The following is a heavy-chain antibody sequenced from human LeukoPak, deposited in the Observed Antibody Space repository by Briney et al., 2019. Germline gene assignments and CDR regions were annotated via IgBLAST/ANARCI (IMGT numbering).Heavy chain of an antibody. CDR3: ARDRSTVTPPQPDVFDI. CDR2: IYYSGNT. V-gene: IGHV4-39*07. CDR1: GGSISSATYH. J-gene: IGHJ3*02. Sequence: SETLSLTCTVSGGSISSATYHWSWIRQPPGQGLEWIGSIYYSGNTYYNPSLKSRVTISVDASMNEFSLKLTSVTAADTAVYYCARDRSTVTPPQPDVFDIWGQGTMVTVSS. D-gene: IGHD4-17*01.